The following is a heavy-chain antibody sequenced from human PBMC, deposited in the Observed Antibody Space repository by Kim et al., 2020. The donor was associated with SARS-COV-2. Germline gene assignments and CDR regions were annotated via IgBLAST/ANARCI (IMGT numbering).Heavy chain of an antibody. V-gene: IGHV1-18*01. CDR2: NSAYNGNT. Sequence: ASVKVSCKASGYTFTSYDISWVRQAPGQGLEWMGWNSAYNGNTNYAQKLQGRVTMTTDTSTSTAYMALRSLGSDHTAVYYCARGGRNLTGHTSAWGQGTLVTVSS. CDR1: GYTFTSYD. J-gene: IGHJ5*02. D-gene: IGHD3-9*01. CDR3: ARGGRNLTGHTSA.